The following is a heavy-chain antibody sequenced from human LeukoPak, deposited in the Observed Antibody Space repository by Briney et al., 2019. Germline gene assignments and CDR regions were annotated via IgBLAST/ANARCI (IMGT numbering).Heavy chain of an antibody. CDR3: AREPPHVGMPGPGDY. Sequence: GGSLRLSCAASGFKFTNYWMIWVRQAPGKGLEWVANINQDGSATNYVDSVKGRFTISRDNAKNSLFLRMNSLRADDTAVYYCAREPPHVGMPGPGDYWGLGILVTVSS. CDR2: INQDGSAT. D-gene: IGHD2-15*01. V-gene: IGHV3-7*01. J-gene: IGHJ4*02. CDR1: GFKFTNYW.